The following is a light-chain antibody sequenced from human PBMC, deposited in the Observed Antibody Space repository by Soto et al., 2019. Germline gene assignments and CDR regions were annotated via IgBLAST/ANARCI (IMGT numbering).Light chain of an antibody. CDR1: QSISSSY. CDR3: QQYDKWPRT. Sequence: DIVLAQSPATLCLSRGESATPSCRASQSISSSYLAWYQQKPGQAPRLLIYGASSRATGIPDRFSGSGSGAEYTLASSRLNSEDSAVYYCQQYDKWPRTFGQGTKVDIK. V-gene: IGKV3-20*01. J-gene: IGKJ1*01. CDR2: GAS.